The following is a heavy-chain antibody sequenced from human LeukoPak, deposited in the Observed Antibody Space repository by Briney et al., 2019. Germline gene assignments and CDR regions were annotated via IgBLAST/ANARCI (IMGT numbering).Heavy chain of an antibody. CDR1: GYTFTSYG. CDR3: ARGPHNYYDSSGPLGY. Sequence: ASVKVSCKASGYTFTSYGISWVRQAPGQGREWMGWISAYNGNTNYAQKLQGRVTITTDTSTSTAYMELSRLRSDDTAVYYCARGPHNYYDSSGPLGYWGQGTLVTVSS. J-gene: IGHJ4*02. D-gene: IGHD3-22*01. V-gene: IGHV1-18*01. CDR2: ISAYNGNT.